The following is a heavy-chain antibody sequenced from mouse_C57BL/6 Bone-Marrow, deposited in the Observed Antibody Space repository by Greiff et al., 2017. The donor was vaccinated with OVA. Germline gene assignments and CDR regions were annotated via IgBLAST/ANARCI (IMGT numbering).Heavy chain of an antibody. J-gene: IGHJ2*01. CDR1: GFNIKDDY. D-gene: IGHD1-1*01. Sequence: EVQLQQSGAELVRPGASVTLSCTASGFNIKDDYMHWVKQRPEQGLEWIGWIDPENGDTEYASKFQGKATITADTSSNTAYLQLSSLTSEDTAVYYCTPVVAMDYWGQGTTLTVSS. V-gene: IGHV14-4*01. CDR2: IDPENGDT. CDR3: TPVVAMDY.